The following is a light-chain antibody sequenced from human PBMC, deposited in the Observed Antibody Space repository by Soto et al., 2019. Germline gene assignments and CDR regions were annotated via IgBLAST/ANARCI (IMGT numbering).Light chain of an antibody. CDR3: QQFNNYPRT. Sequence: DIQVTQSPSFLSASVGDRVTIICRASQGISNYLAWYQQKPGRAPKLLIYTASTLHSGVPSRFSGSGSGTEFTLTISSLQPEDFATYYCQQFNNYPRTFGQGTKLEIK. CDR1: QGISNY. V-gene: IGKV1-9*01. CDR2: TAS. J-gene: IGKJ2*01.